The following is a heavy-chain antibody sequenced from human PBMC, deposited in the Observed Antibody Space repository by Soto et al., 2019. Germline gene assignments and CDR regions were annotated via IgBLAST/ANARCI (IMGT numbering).Heavy chain of an antibody. Sequence: QITLKESGPTLVKPTQTLTLTCTFSGFSLSTHGVGVGWIRQPAGEALEWLELMYWYDDKRYRPALNSRLTITKDTSKNQVVLTITNIDPVDTAPYYCTPTILSSTADGSCTTWFDDWGQGTLVTVSS. V-gene: IGHV2-5*01. CDR2: MYWYDDK. CDR3: TPTILSSTADGSCTTWFDD. J-gene: IGHJ4*02. D-gene: IGHD2-2*01. CDR1: GFSLSTHGVG.